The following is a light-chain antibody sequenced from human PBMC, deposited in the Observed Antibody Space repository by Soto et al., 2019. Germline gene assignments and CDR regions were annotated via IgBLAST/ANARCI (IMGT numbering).Light chain of an antibody. CDR3: MQALQTPLYT. CDR2: LGC. Sequence: DIVMTQSPLSLPVSPGEPASISCRSSQSLLHSNGYNYLDWYLQKPGQSPQLLIYLGCNRASGVPDRFSCSGSGADFTLKISRVEAEDVGVYYCMQALQTPLYTFGQGTKLEIK. CDR1: QSLLHSNGYNY. V-gene: IGKV2-28*01. J-gene: IGKJ2*01.